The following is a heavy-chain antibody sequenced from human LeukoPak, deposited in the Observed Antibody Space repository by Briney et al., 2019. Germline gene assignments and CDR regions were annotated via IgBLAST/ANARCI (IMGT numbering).Heavy chain of an antibody. CDR2: MNPNSGNT. D-gene: IGHD3-10*01. Sequence: ASVKVSCKASGYTFTSYDINWVRQAPGQGLEWMGWMNPNSGNTEYAQKLQGRVTITRNTSISTAYMELSSLRSEDTAVYYCARGGATMVRGVIGYYYYYGMDVWGQGTTVTVSS. J-gene: IGHJ6*02. V-gene: IGHV1-8*01. CDR3: ARGGATMVRGVIGYYYYYGMDV. CDR1: GYTFTSYD.